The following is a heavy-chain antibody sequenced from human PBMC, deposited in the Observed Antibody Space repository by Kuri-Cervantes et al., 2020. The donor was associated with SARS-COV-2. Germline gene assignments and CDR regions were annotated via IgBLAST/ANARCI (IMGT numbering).Heavy chain of an antibody. Sequence: GESLKISCAASGFILSRYWMTWVRQAPGKGLEWVANINQDGSEKYYVDSVKGRFTLSRDNAKNSLYLQMNSLRVEDTAVYYCARDRSYYGSGGYYFDLWGQGTLVTVSS. CDR1: GFILSRYW. D-gene: IGHD3-22*01. V-gene: IGHV3-7*05. CDR3: ARDRSYYGSGGYYFDL. J-gene: IGHJ4*02. CDR2: INQDGSEK.